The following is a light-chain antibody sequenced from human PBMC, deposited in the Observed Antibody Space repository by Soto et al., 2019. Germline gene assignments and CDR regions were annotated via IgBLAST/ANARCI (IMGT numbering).Light chain of an antibody. Sequence: QSLLTQPPSASGTPGQTVTISCSGSSSNIGLNDVHWYRQLSGTAPQILIYDTNQQATGVPDRFSGSRSGTSASLAIHGLQSEDEADYHCAAWDDSLNGPVFGGGTKVTVL. CDR1: SSNIGLND. CDR2: DTN. V-gene: IGLV1-44*01. J-gene: IGLJ2*01. CDR3: AAWDDSLNGPV.